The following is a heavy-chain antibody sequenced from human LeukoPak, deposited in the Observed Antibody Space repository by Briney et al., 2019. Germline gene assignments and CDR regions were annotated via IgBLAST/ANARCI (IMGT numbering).Heavy chain of an antibody. J-gene: IGHJ5*02. D-gene: IGHD3-3*01. Sequence: ASVKVSCKASGYTFTCYGISWVRQAPGQGLEWMGWISAYNGNTNYAQKLQGRVTMTTDTSTSTAYMELRSLRSDDTAVYYCARLTADFWSGYYDNWFDPWGQGTLVTVSS. CDR3: ARLTADFWSGYYDNWFDP. CDR1: GYTFTCYG. V-gene: IGHV1-18*01. CDR2: ISAYNGNT.